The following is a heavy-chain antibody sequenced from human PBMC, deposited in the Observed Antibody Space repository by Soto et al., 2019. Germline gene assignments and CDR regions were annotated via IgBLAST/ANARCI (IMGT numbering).Heavy chain of an antibody. CDR3: ARTVLGPDILADQFVDYYYYLDV. J-gene: IGHJ6*03. D-gene: IGHD3-9*01. CDR1: GDYMTYSY. V-gene: IGHV4-59*08. Sequence: SETLSLTCTVSGDYMTYSYWSWIRLLPGKGLEWVGYIYYSGSTSYNPSLRRRVIMSVDTSKRQFSLQLKSVTAADTAIYYCARTVLGPDILADQFVDYYYYLDVWGKGTTVTVSS. CDR2: IYYSGST.